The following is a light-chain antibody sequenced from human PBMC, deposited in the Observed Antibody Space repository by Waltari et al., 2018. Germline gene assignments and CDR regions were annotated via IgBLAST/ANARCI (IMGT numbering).Light chain of an antibody. CDR2: AAS. Sequence: IQMTQSPSSVSASVGDRVTIPCRASQDISSWLAWYQQRPGKAPKLLIYAASNLQSGVPSRFSGSGSGTDFTLTISSLQPEDFATYYCQQANSFPPGFTFGGGTKVEIK. J-gene: IGKJ4*01. V-gene: IGKV1D-12*01. CDR3: QQANSFPPGFT. CDR1: QDISSW.